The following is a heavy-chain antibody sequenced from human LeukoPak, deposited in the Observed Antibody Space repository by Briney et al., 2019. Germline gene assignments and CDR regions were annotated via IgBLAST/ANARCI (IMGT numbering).Heavy chain of an antibody. CDR2: IYYSGST. CDR1: GGSVSSSNYF. D-gene: IGHD3-22*01. Sequence: PSETLSLTCTVSGGSVSSSNYFWGWIRQPPGKGLEWIGSIYYSGSTYYSPSLKSRVTISVDTSKNQFSLKLNSVTAADTAVYYCARGTAYSRYGMDVWGQGTTVTVSS. J-gene: IGHJ6*02. CDR3: ARGTAYSRYGMDV. V-gene: IGHV4-39*01.